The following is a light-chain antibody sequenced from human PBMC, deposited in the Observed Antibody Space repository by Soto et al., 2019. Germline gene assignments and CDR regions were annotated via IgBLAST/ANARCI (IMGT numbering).Light chain of an antibody. CDR2: DVN. CDR1: SSDVGAYDY. Sequence: QSALTQPASVSGSPGQSIAISCTGTSSDVGAYDYVSWYQQHPGKAPKLMIYDVNYRPSGVSNRFSGSKSGNTASLTISGLQAEDEADYYCSSYTSRSSVIFGGGTKLTVL. J-gene: IGLJ2*01. V-gene: IGLV2-14*01. CDR3: SSYTSRSSVI.